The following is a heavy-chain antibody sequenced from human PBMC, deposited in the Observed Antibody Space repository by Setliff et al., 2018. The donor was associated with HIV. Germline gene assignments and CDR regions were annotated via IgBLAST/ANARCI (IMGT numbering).Heavy chain of an antibody. J-gene: IGHJ4*02. D-gene: IGHD3-22*01. V-gene: IGHV3-23*01. Sequence: GGSLRLSCAASGFAFDNYCMTWVRQAPGKGLEWVSAIGGSTGSTYYADSVKGRFTISTDNSKNTLYLQMNSLRAEDTAVYYCARGLSFYDPGGFGYWGQGTLVTVSS. CDR3: ARGLSFYDPGGFGY. CDR2: IGGSTGST. CDR1: GFAFDNYC.